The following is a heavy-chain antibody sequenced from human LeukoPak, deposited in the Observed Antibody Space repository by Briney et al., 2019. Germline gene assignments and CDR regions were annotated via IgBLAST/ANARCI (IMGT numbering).Heavy chain of an antibody. CDR2: ISGSGGST. D-gene: IGHD5-12*01. Sequence: PGGSLRLSCAASGFTFSSYAMSWVRQAPGKGLEWVSAISGSGGSTYYADSVKGRFTISRDNSKNTLFLQMSSLKAEDTAVYYCAREGASNGYHYGMDVWGQGTTVSVSS. CDR1: GFTFSSYA. J-gene: IGHJ6*02. CDR3: AREGASNGYHYGMDV. V-gene: IGHV3-23*01.